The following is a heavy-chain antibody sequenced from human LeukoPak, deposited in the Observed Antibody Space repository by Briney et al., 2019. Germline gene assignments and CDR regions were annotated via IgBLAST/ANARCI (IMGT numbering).Heavy chain of an antibody. V-gene: IGHV4-34*01. CDR2: INHSGST. CDR1: GGSFSGYY. CDR3: AREMATVWFDY. J-gene: IGHJ4*02. Sequence: PSETLSLTCAVYGGSFSGYYWSWIRQPPGKGLEWIGEINHSGSTNYNPSLKSRVTISVDTSKTQFSLKLSSVTAADTAVYYCAREMATVWFDYWGQGTLVTVSS. D-gene: IGHD5-24*01.